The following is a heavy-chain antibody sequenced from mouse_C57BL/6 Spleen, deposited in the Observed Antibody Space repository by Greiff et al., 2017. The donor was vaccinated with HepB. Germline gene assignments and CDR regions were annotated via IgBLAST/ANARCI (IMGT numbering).Heavy chain of an antibody. D-gene: IGHD1-1*01. J-gene: IGHJ3*01. Sequence: EVQLQQSGAELVRPGASVKLSCTASGFNITDYYMHWVKQRPEQGLEWIGRIDPEDGDTEYAPKFQGKATMTADTSSNTAYLQLSSLTSEDTAVYYCTLYGSSYGFAYWGQGTLVTVSA. CDR1: GFNITDYY. CDR3: TLYGSSYGFAY. V-gene: IGHV14-1*01. CDR2: IDPEDGDT.